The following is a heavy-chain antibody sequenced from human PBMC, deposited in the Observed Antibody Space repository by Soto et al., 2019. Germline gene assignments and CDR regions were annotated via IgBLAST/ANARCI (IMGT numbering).Heavy chain of an antibody. V-gene: IGHV4-34*01. D-gene: IGHD6-13*01. CDR2: INHSGST. J-gene: IGHJ4*02. Sequence: SETLSLTCAVYGGSFSGYYWSWIRQPPGKGLEWIGEINHSGSTNYNPSLKSRVTISVDTSKNQFSLKLSSVTAADTAVYYCARGTGYSSSWYLLWGQGTLVTVS. CDR3: ARGTGYSSSWYLL. CDR1: GGSFSGYY.